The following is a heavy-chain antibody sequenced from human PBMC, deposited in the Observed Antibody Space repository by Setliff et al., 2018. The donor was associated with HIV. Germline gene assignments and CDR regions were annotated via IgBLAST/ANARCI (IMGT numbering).Heavy chain of an antibody. Sequence: PGGSLRLSCAASGFSFSDYYMSWFRQAPGKGLEWVSFVSGSGSYANYVDSVKGRFTISRDNAKNSLYLQMNSLRAEDTAVYYCTRGGFLEWLGDFWGQGTLVTVSS. CDR3: TRGGFLEWLGDF. D-gene: IGHD3-3*01. J-gene: IGHJ4*02. CDR2: VSGSGSYA. CDR1: GFSFSDYY. V-gene: IGHV3-11*05.